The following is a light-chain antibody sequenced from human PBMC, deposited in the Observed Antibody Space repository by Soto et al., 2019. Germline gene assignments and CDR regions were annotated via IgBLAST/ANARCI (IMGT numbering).Light chain of an antibody. V-gene: IGKV3-20*01. CDR1: QSVSSSH. Sequence: EIVLTQSPGTLSLSPGERATLSCRASQSVSSSHLAWYQQKPGQAPRLLIYGASSRATGIPDRFSGGGSGTXXXXXXXXXXXXXFAVYYCQQYGSSPLTFGGGTKVEIK. CDR3: QQYGSSPLT. J-gene: IGKJ4*01. CDR2: GAS.